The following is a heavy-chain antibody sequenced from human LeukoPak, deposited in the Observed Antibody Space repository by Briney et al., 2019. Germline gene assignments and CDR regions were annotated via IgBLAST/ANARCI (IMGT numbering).Heavy chain of an antibody. J-gene: IGHJ4*02. V-gene: IGHV4-59*11. CDR1: GGSISSHY. D-gene: IGHD1-14*01. Sequence: SETLSLTCTVSGGSISSHYWSWIRQPPGKGLEWIGYIFYSGSTNYNPSLKSRVTISVDTSKNQFSLKLTSVTAADTAVYYCARGGTNRAFDYWGQGTLVTVSS. CDR3: ARGGTNRAFDY. CDR2: IFYSGST.